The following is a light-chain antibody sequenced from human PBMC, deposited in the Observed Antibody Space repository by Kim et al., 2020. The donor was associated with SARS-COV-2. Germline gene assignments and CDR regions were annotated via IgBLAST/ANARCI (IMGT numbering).Light chain of an antibody. Sequence: SPGEGATLPCRASKSISSSYLAWYQVKAGQPPRVLIYGASSRATGIPDRFSGSGSGTAFTLTISRMEPEDFAVYYCQQYETSPRTFGQGTKVDIK. CDR1: KSISSSY. V-gene: IGKV3-20*01. CDR2: GAS. CDR3: QQYETSPRT. J-gene: IGKJ1*01.